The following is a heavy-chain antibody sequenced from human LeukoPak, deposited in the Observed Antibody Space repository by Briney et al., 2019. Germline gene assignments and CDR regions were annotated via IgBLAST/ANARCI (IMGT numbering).Heavy chain of an antibody. Sequence: GGSLRLSCAASGFTLSSYSMNWVRQAPGKGLEWVSCISSSSSYIYYADSVKGRFTISRDNAKKSLYLQMNSLRVEDTAVYYCARGSSSIAARNNWFDPWGQGTLVTVSS. J-gene: IGHJ5*02. CDR2: ISSSSSYI. V-gene: IGHV3-21*01. CDR1: GFTLSSYS. D-gene: IGHD6-6*01. CDR3: ARGSSSIAARNNWFDP.